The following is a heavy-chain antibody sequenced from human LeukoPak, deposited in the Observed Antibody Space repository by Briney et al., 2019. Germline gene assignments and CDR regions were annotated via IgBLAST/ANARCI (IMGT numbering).Heavy chain of an antibody. CDR1: GFTFSNYW. D-gene: IGHD3/OR15-3a*01. CDR3: ATSWSFGPHYFDD. V-gene: IGHV3-74*01. CDR2: ISNDGSDT. J-gene: IGHJ4*02. Sequence: GGSLRLSCTASGFTFSNYWMHWVRQAPGQGLVWVSRISNDGSDTSYADSVKGRFTISRDNAKNTLYLQMNSLRAEDTAVYYRATSWSFGPHYFDDWGQGTLVTVSS.